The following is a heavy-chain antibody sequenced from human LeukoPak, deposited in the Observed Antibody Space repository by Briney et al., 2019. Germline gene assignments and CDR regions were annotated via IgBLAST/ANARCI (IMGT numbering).Heavy chain of an antibody. CDR1: GFTFSSYA. D-gene: IGHD5-24*01. CDR3: AKEVEEMATTYYFDY. Sequence: GGSLRLSCAASGFTFSSYAMSWVRQAPGKGLEWVSAISGSGGSTYYADSVKGRFTISRDNSKSTLYLQMNSLRAEDTDVYYCAKEVEEMATTYYFDYWGQGTLVTVSS. J-gene: IGHJ4*02. V-gene: IGHV3-23*01. CDR2: ISGSGGST.